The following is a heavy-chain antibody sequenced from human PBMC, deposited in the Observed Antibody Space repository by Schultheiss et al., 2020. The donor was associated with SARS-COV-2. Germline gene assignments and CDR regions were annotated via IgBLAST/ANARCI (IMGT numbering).Heavy chain of an antibody. CDR3: ARGSGTTTSEVWFDP. CDR1: GGSISSYY. D-gene: IGHD1-7*01. Sequence: SETLSLTCTVSGGSISSYYWSWIRQPPGKGLEWIGSIYYSGSTYYNPSLKSRVTISVDTSKNQFSLKLSSVTAADTAVYYCARGSGTTTSEVWFDPWGQGTLVTVSS. CDR2: IYYSGST. J-gene: IGHJ5*02. V-gene: IGHV4-59*12.